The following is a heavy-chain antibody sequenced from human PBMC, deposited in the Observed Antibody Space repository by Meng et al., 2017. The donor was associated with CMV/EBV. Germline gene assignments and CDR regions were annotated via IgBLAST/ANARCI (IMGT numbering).Heavy chain of an antibody. CDR3: VRSSGWSLFDY. Sequence: QVQVVQSGAEMKKPGASVTVSCTTSGFTFSDYYIHWVRQAPGQGLEWMGWVNSNNDATNYARKFPGRVSMTRDTSISTAHMELSRLMSDDTAVYYCVRSSGWSLFDYWGQGTLVTVSS. CDR2: VNSNNDAT. J-gene: IGHJ4*02. V-gene: IGHV1-2*02. D-gene: IGHD6-19*01. CDR1: GFTFSDYY.